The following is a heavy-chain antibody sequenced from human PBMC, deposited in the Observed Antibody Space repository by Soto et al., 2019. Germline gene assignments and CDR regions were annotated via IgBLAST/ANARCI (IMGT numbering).Heavy chain of an antibody. Sequence: PGGSLRLSCAASGFTFSSYAMHWVRQAPGKGLEYVSAISHSGGSTYYADSVKGRFTVSRDNSKNTLYLQMNSLRAEDTAVYYCAKDIGAYYYGSGSYYLFDYWGQGTLVTVSA. J-gene: IGHJ4*02. CDR1: GFTFSSYA. CDR3: AKDIGAYYYGSGSYYLFDY. D-gene: IGHD3-10*01. V-gene: IGHV3-64*02. CDR2: ISHSGGST.